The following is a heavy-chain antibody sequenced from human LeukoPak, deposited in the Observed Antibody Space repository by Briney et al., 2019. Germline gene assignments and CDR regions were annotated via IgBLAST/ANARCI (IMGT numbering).Heavy chain of an antibody. V-gene: IGHV3-21*01. CDR3: ARDLGWYYYDSSGYPGFDY. D-gene: IGHD3-22*01. Sequence: PGGSLRLSCAASGFTFSSYSINWVRQAPGKGLEWVSSISYSSSYIYYADSVNGRFTISRDNPKNSLYLQMNSLRAEDTAVYYCARDLGWYYYDSSGYPGFDYWGQGTLVTVSS. J-gene: IGHJ4*02. CDR1: GFTFSSYS. CDR2: ISYSSSYI.